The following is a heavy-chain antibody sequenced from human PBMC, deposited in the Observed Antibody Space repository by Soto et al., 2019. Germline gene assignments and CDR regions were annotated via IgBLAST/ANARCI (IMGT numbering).Heavy chain of an antibody. D-gene: IGHD6-13*01. CDR3: ARDPRQSNSWLPTYYFDY. CDR1: GFTLSSNS. Sequence: EVQLVESGGGLVQPGGSLRLSCVASGFTLSSNSMNWVRQAPGKGLEWVSYISGRSSTIYYADSVKGRFTISRDNAKNSLYLQMNSLRDEDTAAYYCARDPRQSNSWLPTYYFDYWGQGTLVTVA. CDR2: ISGRSSTI. V-gene: IGHV3-48*02. J-gene: IGHJ4*02.